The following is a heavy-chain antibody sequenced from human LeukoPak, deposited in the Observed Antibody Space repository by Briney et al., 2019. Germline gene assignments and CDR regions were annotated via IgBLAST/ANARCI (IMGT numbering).Heavy chain of an antibody. J-gene: IGHJ6*03. V-gene: IGHV4-38-2*02. Sequence: SETLSLTCTVSGYSISSGYYWGWIRQPPGKGLEWIGSIYHSGSTYYNPSLKSRVTISVDTSKNQFSLKLSSVTAADTAVYYCARGKGAAHYDFWSGYPKGGYMDVWGKGTTVTVSS. CDR2: IYHSGST. CDR1: GYSISSGYY. D-gene: IGHD3-3*01. CDR3: ARGKGAAHYDFWSGYPKGGYMDV.